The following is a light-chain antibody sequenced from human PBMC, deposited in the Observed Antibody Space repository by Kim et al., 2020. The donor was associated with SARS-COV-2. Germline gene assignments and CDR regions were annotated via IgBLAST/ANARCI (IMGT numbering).Light chain of an antibody. CDR2: QVS. CDR3: QAWDSRTVV. Sequence: SYELTQPPSVSVSPGQTASITCTGDKLGDKYACWYQQKPGQSPVLVIYQVSKRPSGIPERFAGSNSGNTATLTISGTQATDEDDYYCQAWDSRTVV. V-gene: IGLV3-1*01. J-gene: IGLJ2*01. CDR1: KLGDKY.